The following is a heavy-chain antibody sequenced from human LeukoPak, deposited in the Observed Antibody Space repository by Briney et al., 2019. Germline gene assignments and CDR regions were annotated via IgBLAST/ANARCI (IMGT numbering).Heavy chain of an antibody. J-gene: IGHJ5*02. Sequence: GGSLKLSCAASGFTFSGSAIHWVRQSSGKGLEWVGQIDKKDKGYATATAYAASVKGRFTISRDDSINTAYLQMKSLKTEDAALYYCTRDSGTYNWFDPWGQGTLVTVSS. CDR2: IDKKDKGYATAT. CDR1: GFTFSGSA. V-gene: IGHV3-73*01. D-gene: IGHD1-26*01. CDR3: TRDSGTYNWFDP.